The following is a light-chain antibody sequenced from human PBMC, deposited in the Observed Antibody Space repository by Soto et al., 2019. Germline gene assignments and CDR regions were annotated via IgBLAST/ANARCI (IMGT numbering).Light chain of an antibody. CDR2: GAS. V-gene: IGKV3-20*01. CDR1: VSVTSTY. Sequence: MALTPAPVTLSLSPGASASLSGRDSVSVTSTYCGWYPQKPGQALRLLIYGASKRQSAVTYRFSGGGSGIDFTITSTSLQAVDVSVYHCHHTSGSGTFGRGTKVEIK. CDR3: HHTSGSGT. J-gene: IGKJ1*01.